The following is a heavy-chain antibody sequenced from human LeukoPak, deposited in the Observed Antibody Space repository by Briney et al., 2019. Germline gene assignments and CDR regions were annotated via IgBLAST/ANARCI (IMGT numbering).Heavy chain of an antibody. CDR3: ARGMGMIDFWSGYYPDPYSSFDY. V-gene: IGHV3-64*01. CDR1: GFTFSSYA. CDR2: ISSNGGST. D-gene: IGHD3-3*01. J-gene: IGHJ4*02. Sequence: GGSLRLSCAASGFTFSSYAMHWVRQAPGKGLEYVSAISSNGGSTYYANSVKGRFTISRDNSKNTLYLQMGSLRAEDMAVYYCARGMGMIDFWSGYYPDPYSSFDYWGQGTLVTVSS.